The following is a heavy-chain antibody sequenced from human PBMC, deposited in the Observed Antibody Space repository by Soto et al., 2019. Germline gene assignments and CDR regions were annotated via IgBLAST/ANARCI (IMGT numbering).Heavy chain of an antibody. CDR3: ARVRYDFWSGYYTNYFDY. D-gene: IGHD3-3*01. V-gene: IGHV1-46*03. J-gene: IGHJ4*02. CDR1: GYTFTSYY. CDR2: INPSGGST. Sequence: ASVKVSCKASGYTFTSYYMHWVRQAPGQGLEWMGIINPSGGSTSYAQKFQGRVTMTRDTSTSTVYMELSSLRSEDTAVYYCARVRYDFWSGYYTNYFDYWGQGTLVTVSS.